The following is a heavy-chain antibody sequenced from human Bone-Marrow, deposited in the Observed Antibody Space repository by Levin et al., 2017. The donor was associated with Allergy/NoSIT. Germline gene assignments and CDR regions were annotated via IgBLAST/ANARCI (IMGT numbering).Heavy chain of an antibody. Sequence: PGGSLRLSCAASGFTFSSYGMHWVRQAPGKGLEWVAVISYDGSNKYYADSVKGRFTISRDNSKNTLYLQMNSLRAEDTAVYYCAKEGWELLLIDYWGQGTLVTVSS. CDR3: AKEGWELLLIDY. CDR2: ISYDGSNK. CDR1: GFTFSSYG. D-gene: IGHD1-26*01. V-gene: IGHV3-30*18. J-gene: IGHJ4*02.